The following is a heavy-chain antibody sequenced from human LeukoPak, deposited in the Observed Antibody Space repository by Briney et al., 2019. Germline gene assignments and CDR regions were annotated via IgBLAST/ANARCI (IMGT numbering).Heavy chain of an antibody. V-gene: IGHV3-23*01. CDR1: GFTFSNYA. J-gene: IGHJ6*02. CDR2: ISGRSGST. D-gene: IGHD2-15*01. CDR3: AKGLGYCSADRCYAADV. Sequence: PGGSLRLPCAASGFTFSNYAMSWVRQAPGKGLEWVSVISGRSGSTYDADSVKGRFTISRDNSKNTLFLQMNTLRAEDTAVYYCAKGLGYCSADRCYAADVWGQGTTVTVSS.